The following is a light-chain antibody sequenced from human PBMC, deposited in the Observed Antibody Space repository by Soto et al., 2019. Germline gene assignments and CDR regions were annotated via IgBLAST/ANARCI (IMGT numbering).Light chain of an antibody. CDR2: AAS. J-gene: IGKJ5*01. V-gene: IGKV1-39*01. Sequence: DIQMTQSPSSLSASVGDRVSITCRASQSISTRLNWFQQKPGEAPNLLIYAASTLHTGVPSRFSGSGSGTDFTLTISSLQPEDFATYYCQQNYNHPVTFGQGTRLDIK. CDR3: QQNYNHPVT. CDR1: QSISTR.